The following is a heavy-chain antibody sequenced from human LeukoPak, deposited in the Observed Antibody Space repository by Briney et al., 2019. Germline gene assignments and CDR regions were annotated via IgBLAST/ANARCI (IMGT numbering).Heavy chain of an antibody. J-gene: IGHJ6*02. CDR1: GGSISNGNYY. CDR2: IYTTGNT. CDR3: ARRAYCSSTSCYYYYYYGMDV. V-gene: IGHV4-61*02. D-gene: IGHD2-2*01. Sequence: PSQTLSLTCTVSGGSISNGNYYWSWIRQPAGKGLEWIGRIYTTGNTYYNPSLKSRVTISVDTSKNQFSLKLSSVTAADTAVYYCARRAYCSSTSCYYYYYYGMDVWGQGTTVTVSS.